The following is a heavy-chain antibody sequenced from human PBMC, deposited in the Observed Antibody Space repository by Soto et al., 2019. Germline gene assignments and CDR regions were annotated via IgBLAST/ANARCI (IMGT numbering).Heavy chain of an antibody. CDR2: IYYSGST. V-gene: IGHV4-59*01. CDR3: ARGDFWSCYYTGSGWFDP. Sequence: PEETLASTLTVSGGSISSYYWSWIQQPPGKGMELIGFIYYSGSTNYNPSLKSRVNISVDTSKNQFSLKLISVTASEKAVCYCARGDFWSCYYTGSGWFDPWGQGTLVTFS. D-gene: IGHD3-3*01. J-gene: IGHJ5*02. CDR1: GGSISSYY.